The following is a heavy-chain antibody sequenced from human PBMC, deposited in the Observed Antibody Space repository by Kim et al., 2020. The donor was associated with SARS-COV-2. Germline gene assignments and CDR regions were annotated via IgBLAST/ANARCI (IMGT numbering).Heavy chain of an antibody. V-gene: IGHV1-69*01. J-gene: IGHJ4*02. D-gene: IGHD3-22*01. Sequence: QGRVTITADESTSTAYMELSSLRSEDTAVYYCARDSEYYYDSSGYPSFDYWGQGTLVTVSS. CDR3: ARDSEYYYDSSGYPSFDY.